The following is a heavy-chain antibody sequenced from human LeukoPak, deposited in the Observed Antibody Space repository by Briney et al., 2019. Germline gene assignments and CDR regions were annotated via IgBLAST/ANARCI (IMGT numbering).Heavy chain of an antibody. Sequence: ASVKVSCKASGYTFTNYDINWVRQATGQGLEWMGWLHPNSGAAGYAQNFQGRVTITGDTSMGTAYMELSSLRSEDTAVYYCARVISRFWTGYYDPFDIWGQGTMVTVSS. J-gene: IGHJ3*02. CDR2: LHPNSGAA. D-gene: IGHD3/OR15-3a*01. CDR1: GYTFTNYD. CDR3: ARVISRFWTGYYDPFDI. V-gene: IGHV1-8*03.